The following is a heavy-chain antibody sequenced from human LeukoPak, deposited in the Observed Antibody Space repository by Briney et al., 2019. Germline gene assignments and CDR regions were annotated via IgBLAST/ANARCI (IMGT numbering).Heavy chain of an antibody. CDR1: GFTFSSYA. CDR3: AKSGYNRFDY. J-gene: IGHJ4*02. Sequence: GGSLRLSCVAAGFTFSSYAMSWVRQAPGKGLGWGSAINGRGSSGGSTYYADSVKARFTISRDNSKNTLYVQMNSLRAEDTAVYYCAKSGYNRFDYWGQGTLVTVSS. CDR2: INGRGSSGGST. D-gene: IGHD5-24*01. V-gene: IGHV3-23*01.